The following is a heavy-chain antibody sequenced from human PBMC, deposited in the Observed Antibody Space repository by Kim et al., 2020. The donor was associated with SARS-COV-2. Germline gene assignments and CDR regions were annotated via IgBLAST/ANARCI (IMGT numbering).Heavy chain of an antibody. J-gene: IGHJ4*02. CDR2: IYTSGST. Sequence: SETLSLTCTVSGGSISSYYWSWIRQPAGKGLEWIGRIYTSGSTNYNPSLKSRVTMSVDTSKNQFSLKLSSVTAADTAVYYCARGRHGGDYDDWYFDYWGQGTLVTVSS. V-gene: IGHV4-4*07. D-gene: IGHD4-17*01. CDR3: ARGRHGGDYDDWYFDY. CDR1: GGSISSYY.